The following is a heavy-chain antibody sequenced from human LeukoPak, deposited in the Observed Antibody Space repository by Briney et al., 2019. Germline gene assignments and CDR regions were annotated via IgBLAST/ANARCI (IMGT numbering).Heavy chain of an antibody. J-gene: IGHJ6*02. CDR1: GGTFSSYA. Sequence: ASVKVSCKASGGTFSSYAISWVRQATGQGLEWMGWMNPNSGNTGYAQKFQGRVTMTRNTSISTAYMELSSLRSEDTAVYYCAREGRMLFDYYYYYGMDVWGQGTTVTVSS. CDR2: MNPNSGNT. CDR3: AREGRMLFDYYYYYGMDV. D-gene: IGHD2-8*01. V-gene: IGHV1-8*02.